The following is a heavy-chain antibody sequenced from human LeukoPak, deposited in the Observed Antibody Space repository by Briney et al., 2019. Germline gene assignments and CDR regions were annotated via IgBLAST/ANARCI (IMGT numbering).Heavy chain of an antibody. CDR1: GFTFSGFW. CDR2: LHSDGSNT. CDR3: ARDSGSAYYYGSGTYYYDAFDF. Sequence: PGGSLRLSCAASGFTFSGFWMHWVRQAPGKGQVWISRLHSDGSNTDYADSVKGRFTISRVNAKNSLYLQMNRLRAEDTAVYYCARDSGSAYYYGSGTYYYDAFDFWGQGTTVTVSS. V-gene: IGHV3-74*01. J-gene: IGHJ3*01. D-gene: IGHD3-10*01.